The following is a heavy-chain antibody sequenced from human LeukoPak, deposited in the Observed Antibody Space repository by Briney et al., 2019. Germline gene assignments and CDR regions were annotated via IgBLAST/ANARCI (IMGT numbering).Heavy chain of an antibody. J-gene: IGHJ4*02. V-gene: IGHV4-39*07. CDR2: IYYSGST. CDR3: ARWGPNDFFDY. Sequence: SETLSLTCTVSGGSISSSSYYWGWIRQPPGKGLEWIGSIYYSGSTYYNPSLKSRVTISVDTSKNQFSLKLSSVTAADTAVYYCARWGPNDFFDYWGQGTLVTVSS. CDR1: GGSISSSSYY. D-gene: IGHD7-27*01.